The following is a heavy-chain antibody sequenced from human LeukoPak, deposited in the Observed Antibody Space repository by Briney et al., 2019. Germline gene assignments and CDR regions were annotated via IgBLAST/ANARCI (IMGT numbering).Heavy chain of an antibody. CDR2: IIPLFETA. V-gene: IGHV1-69*06. CDR3: ATDLVGMAVAAPIDS. J-gene: IGHJ4*02. D-gene: IGHD2-15*01. Sequence: TSVKVACKATGGTFSFYAITWVRQAPGQGLQWMGGIIPLFETANYAQIFQGRVTITADNYTSTVYMQLSSLRSEDTAVYYCATDLVGMAVAAPIDSWGQGTLVTVSS. CDR1: GGTFSFYA.